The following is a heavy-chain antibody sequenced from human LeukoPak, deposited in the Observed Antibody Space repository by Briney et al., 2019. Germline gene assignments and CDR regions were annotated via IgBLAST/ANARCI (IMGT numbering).Heavy chain of an antibody. CDR1: GGSISSGGYY. Sequence: SETLSLTCTVSGGSISSGGYYWSWIRQPPGKGLEWIGYIYHSGSTYYNPSLKSRVTISVDRSKNQFSLKLSSVTAADTAVYYCARALAAAGTGGIDYWGQGTLVTVSS. CDR3: ARALAAAGTGGIDY. CDR2: IYHSGST. V-gene: IGHV4-30-2*01. J-gene: IGHJ4*02. D-gene: IGHD6-13*01.